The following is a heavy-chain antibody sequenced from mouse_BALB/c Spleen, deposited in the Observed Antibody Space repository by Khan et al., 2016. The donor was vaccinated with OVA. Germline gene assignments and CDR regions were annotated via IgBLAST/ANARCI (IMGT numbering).Heavy chain of an antibody. Sequence: QVQLQQSGAELARPGASVKMSCKVSGYTFTSYTMHWVKQRPGQGLEWLGYIIPSTVYTNYNQKFKDKAISTADKSSRQALMQMRSLTSEDSAVYYCSRDFHYYGGRGAMDNWGQGTSVTVSS. D-gene: IGHD1-1*01. J-gene: IGHJ4*01. V-gene: IGHV1-4*01. CDR3: SRDFHYYGGRGAMDN. CDR2: IIPSTVYT. CDR1: GYTFTSYT.